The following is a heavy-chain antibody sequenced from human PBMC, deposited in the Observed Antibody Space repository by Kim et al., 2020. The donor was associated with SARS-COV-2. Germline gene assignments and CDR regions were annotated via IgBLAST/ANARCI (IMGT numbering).Heavy chain of an antibody. Sequence: DSVKGRFTISRDNSKNTLYLQMNSLRAEDTAVYYCAKVPDILTGYSSVDYWGQGTLVTVSS. J-gene: IGHJ4*02. D-gene: IGHD3-9*01. V-gene: IGHV3-23*01. CDR3: AKVPDILTGYSSVDY.